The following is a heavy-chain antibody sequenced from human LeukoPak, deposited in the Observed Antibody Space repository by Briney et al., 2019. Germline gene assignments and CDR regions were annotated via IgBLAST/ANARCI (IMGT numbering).Heavy chain of an antibody. Sequence: GGSLRLSCAASGFTFSSYWMSWVRQAPGKGLEWVAIIKYDGSENYCVGSVKGRFTISRDNARNSLYLQMNSLRAEDTAVCYCARDTLSGVLIGPRMDVWGQGTTVTVSS. CDR2: IKYDGSEN. J-gene: IGHJ6*02. CDR1: GFTFSSYW. V-gene: IGHV3-7*01. CDR3: ARDTLSGVLIGPRMDV. D-gene: IGHD3-3*01.